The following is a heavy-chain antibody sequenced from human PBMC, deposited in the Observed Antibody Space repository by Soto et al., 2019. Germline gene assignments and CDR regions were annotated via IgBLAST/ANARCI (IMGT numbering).Heavy chain of an antibody. CDR2: ISAYHGNT. Sequence: ASVKVSCKASGYTFTSYGISWERQAPGQGLEWMGWISAYHGNTNYAQKLQGRVTMTTDTSTITAYMELRSLRSDDTAVYYCARGHNSNSDWFDPWGQGTLVPVSS. CDR3: ARGHNSNSDWFDP. J-gene: IGHJ5*02. D-gene: IGHD4-4*01. V-gene: IGHV1-18*04. CDR1: GYTFTSYG.